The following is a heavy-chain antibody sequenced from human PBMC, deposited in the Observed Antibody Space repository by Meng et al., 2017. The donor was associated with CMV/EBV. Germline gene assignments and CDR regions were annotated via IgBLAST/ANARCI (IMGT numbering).Heavy chain of an antibody. CDR3: ARGTYYDFWSGYCPSCYYYGMDV. D-gene: IGHD3-3*01. CDR2: ISYDGSNK. V-gene: IGHV3-30-3*01. Sequence: GGSLRLSCAASGFTFSSYAMHWVRQAPGKGLEWVAVISYDGSNKYYADSVKGRFTISRDNSKNTLYLQMNSLRAEDTAVYYCARGTYYDFWSGYCPSCYYYGMDVWGQGTTVTVS. CDR1: GFTFSSYA. J-gene: IGHJ6*02.